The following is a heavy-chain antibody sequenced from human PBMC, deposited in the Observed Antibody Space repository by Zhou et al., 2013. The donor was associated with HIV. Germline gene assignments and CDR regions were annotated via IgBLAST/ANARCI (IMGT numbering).Heavy chain of an antibody. D-gene: IGHD2-21*01. J-gene: IGHJ4*02. CDR1: DDTLDTNG. CDR2: ISGSGIHT. CDR3: ARDSHCGGDCYFFGHY. Sequence: QLVQSGDEVKRPGASVKVSCKASDDTLDTNGISWVRQAPGQGLEWMGWISGSGIHTNYAQNFQARVTMTTDTSTTTAYMELRSLTPDDTAMYYCARDSHCGGDCYFFGHYWGQGALVTVSS. V-gene: IGHV1-18*04.